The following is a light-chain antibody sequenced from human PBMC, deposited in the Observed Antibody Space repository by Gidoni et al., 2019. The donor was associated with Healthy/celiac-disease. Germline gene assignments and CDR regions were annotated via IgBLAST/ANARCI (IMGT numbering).Light chain of an antibody. CDR3: SSYTSSSTE. CDR2: EVS. V-gene: IGLV2-14*01. J-gene: IGLJ2*01. CDR1: SSDVGGYNY. Sequence: QSALPQPASVSGSPGQSITISCTGTSSDVGGYNYVSWYQQHPGKAPKLMIYEVSNRPSGVSNRFSASKSGNTASLTISGLQAEDEADYYCSSYTSSSTEFGGGTKLTVL.